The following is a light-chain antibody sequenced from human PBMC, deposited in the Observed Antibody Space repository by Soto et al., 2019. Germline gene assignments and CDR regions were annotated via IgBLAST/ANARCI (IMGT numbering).Light chain of an antibody. CDR3: QQSFNTPFT. CDR1: QANKKN. Sequence: DIQMTQSPPSLSASVGDRVTISCRASQANKKNLNWYQLKEGQAPKLLIYSTSEFQPGVPSRFSGSRSETDFSLTIIGVQHYDSATYFCQQSFNTPFTFGQGT. J-gene: IGKJ2*01. V-gene: IGKV1-39*01. CDR2: STS.